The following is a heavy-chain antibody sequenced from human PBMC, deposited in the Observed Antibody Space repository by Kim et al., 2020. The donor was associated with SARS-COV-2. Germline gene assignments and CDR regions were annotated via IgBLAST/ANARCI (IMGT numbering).Heavy chain of an antibody. CDR3: ARGTSDWHGIDY. Sequence: SYADSVKGRFTISRDNAKNTLYLKMNGPRVEDTAVYYCARGTSDWHGIDYWRQGTLVTVSA. J-gene: IGHJ4*02. V-gene: IGHV3-74*01. D-gene: IGHD6-19*01.